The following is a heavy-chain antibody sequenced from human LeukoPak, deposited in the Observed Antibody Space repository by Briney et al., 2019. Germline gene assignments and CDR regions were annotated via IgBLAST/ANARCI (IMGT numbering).Heavy chain of an antibody. V-gene: IGHV4-30-4*01. D-gene: IGHD2-15*01. CDR1: GGSISSGDYY. J-gene: IGHJ6*02. Sequence: PSQTLSLTCTVSGGSISSGDYYWSWIRQPPGKGLEWIGYIYYSGSTYYNPSLKSRVTISVDTSKNQFSLKLSSMTAADTAVYYCARSILQGGSYGMDVWGQGTTVTVSS. CDR2: IYYSGST. CDR3: ARSILQGGSYGMDV.